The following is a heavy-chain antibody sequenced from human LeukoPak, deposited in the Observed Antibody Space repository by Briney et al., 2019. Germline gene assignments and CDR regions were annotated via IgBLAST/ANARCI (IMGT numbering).Heavy chain of an antibody. J-gene: IGHJ4*02. CDR2: INGDGSNI. Sequence: GGSLTLSCPASGFTFSSYWMNWVRQAPGKGLVWVSRINGDGSNIIYADSVKGRFTITRDNDKNTLYLQMASLRGEDTAVYYCARAREGDGPYGLQDYWGQGTLVTVSS. CDR1: GFTFSSYW. CDR3: ARAREGDGPYGLQDY. V-gene: IGHV3-74*01. D-gene: IGHD2-8*01.